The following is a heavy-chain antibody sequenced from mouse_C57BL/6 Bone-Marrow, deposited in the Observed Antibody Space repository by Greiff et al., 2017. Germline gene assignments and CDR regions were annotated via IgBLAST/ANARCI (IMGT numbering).Heavy chain of an antibody. CDR3: VTWTVAY. CDR2: YNPNSGST. CDR1: GYTFTRYW. V-gene: IGHV1-64*01. Sequence: VQLQQPGAELVKPGASVKLSCKASGYTFTRYWMHWVKQRPGQGLEWIGMYNPNSGSTNYNEKFKNTATLTVDKSTSTAYMQLISLTAEDSAVYYGVTWTVAYCGQGTLVTVSA. J-gene: IGHJ3*01.